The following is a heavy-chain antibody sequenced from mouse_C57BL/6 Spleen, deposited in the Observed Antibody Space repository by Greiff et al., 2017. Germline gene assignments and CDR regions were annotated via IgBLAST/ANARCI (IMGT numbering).Heavy chain of an antibody. Sequence: VQLQQSGAELVRPGTSVKLSCKASGYTFTNYWIGWAKQRPGHGLEWIGDIYPGGGYTNYNEKFKGKDTLTADKSSSTAYMQFSSLTSEDSAIYYCARGYSNYVVFDYWGQGTTLTVSS. CDR3: ARGYSNYVVFDY. D-gene: IGHD2-5*01. CDR2: IYPGGGYT. CDR1: GYTFTNYW. V-gene: IGHV1-63*01. J-gene: IGHJ2*01.